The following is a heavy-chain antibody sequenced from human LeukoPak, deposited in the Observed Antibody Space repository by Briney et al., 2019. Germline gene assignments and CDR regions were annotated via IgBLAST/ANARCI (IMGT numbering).Heavy chain of an antibody. CDR3: ARGDRAFDI. CDR2: ISGSGGST. Sequence: QTGGSLRLSCAASGFTFSSYAMSWVRQAPGKGLEWVSAISGSGGSTYYADSVKGRFTISRHNSKNPLYLQMNSLRAEDTAVYYCARGDRAFDIWGQGTMVTVSS. J-gene: IGHJ3*02. V-gene: IGHV3-23*01. CDR1: GFTFSSYA. D-gene: IGHD3-16*01.